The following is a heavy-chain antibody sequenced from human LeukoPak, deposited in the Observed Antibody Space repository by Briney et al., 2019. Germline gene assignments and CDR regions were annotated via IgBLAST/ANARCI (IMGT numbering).Heavy chain of an antibody. Sequence: GGSLRPSCAASGFSFSRYGMHWVRQAPGKGLEWVAYIQYDGSNEQYANSVKGRFSISRDSSKNTLYLQMNSLRAEDTAVYYCANVLLWFGEPYYMDVWGKGTTVTVSS. J-gene: IGHJ6*03. CDR3: ANVLLWFGEPYYMDV. CDR2: IQYDGSNE. V-gene: IGHV3-30*02. CDR1: GFSFSRYG. D-gene: IGHD3-10*01.